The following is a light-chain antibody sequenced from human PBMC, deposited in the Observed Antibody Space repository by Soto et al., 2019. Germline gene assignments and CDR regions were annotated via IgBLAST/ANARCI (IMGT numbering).Light chain of an antibody. CDR1: QTMRTF. J-gene: IGKJ2*01. CDR3: HQPYSTPSP. V-gene: IGKV1-39*01. Sequence: DIQMTQSPSSLSASVGDRVTITCRASQTMRTFLNWYQQKTGKAPELLIFGASILQSGVPSRFSGSGSGTDFALTIRVLQPEDFAPSSCHQPYSTPSPFGKGTKLKF. CDR2: GAS.